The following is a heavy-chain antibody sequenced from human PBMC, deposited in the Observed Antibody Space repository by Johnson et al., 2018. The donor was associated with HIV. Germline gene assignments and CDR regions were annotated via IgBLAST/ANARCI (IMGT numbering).Heavy chain of an antibody. Sequence: VQLVESGGGVVRPGGSLRLSCAASGFTFDDYAMHWVRQAPGKGLAWVSGISWNSGSIGYADSGKGRFTISRDNSKNKLYLQRNSLRAGDTAVYYCARESLQAWGKAFDIWGQGTMVTVSS. V-gene: IGHV3-9*01. J-gene: IGHJ3*02. CDR1: GFTFDDYA. D-gene: IGHD3-16*01. CDR3: ARESLQAWGKAFDI. CDR2: ISWNSGSI.